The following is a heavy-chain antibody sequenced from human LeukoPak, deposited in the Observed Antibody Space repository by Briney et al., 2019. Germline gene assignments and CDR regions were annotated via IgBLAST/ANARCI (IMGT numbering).Heavy chain of an antibody. J-gene: IGHJ4*02. V-gene: IGHV4-39*07. Sequence: SETLSLTCTVSGGSISRSSYYWGWIRQPPGKGLEWIGSIYYSGSTYYNPSLKSRVTISVDTSKNQFSLKLSSVTAADTAVYYCARVGTVAVAGIFDYWGQGTLVTVSS. CDR1: GGSISRSSYY. CDR3: ARVGTVAVAGIFDY. D-gene: IGHD6-19*01. CDR2: IYYSGST.